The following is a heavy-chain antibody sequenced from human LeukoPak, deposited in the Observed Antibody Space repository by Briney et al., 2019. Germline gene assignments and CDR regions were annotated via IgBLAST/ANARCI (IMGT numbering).Heavy chain of an antibody. V-gene: IGHV5-51*01. D-gene: IGHD2-2*01. Sequence: GESPKISCKGSGYEFTKYWVGWVRQMPGKGLEWMGIIYPPDSDVRYSPSFQGQVTISVDKAISTAYLQWNSLKASDTAMYYCARREGGMPDYWGQGTLVTVSS. J-gene: IGHJ4*02. CDR1: GYEFTKYW. CDR2: IYPPDSDV. CDR3: ARREGGMPDY.